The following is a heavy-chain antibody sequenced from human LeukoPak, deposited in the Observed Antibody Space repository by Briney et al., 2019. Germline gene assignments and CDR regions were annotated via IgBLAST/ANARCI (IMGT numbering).Heavy chain of an antibody. CDR1: GASISTYY. J-gene: IGHJ5*02. Sequence: SETLSLTCTVSGASISTYYWSWLRQPPGKELEWIGYIFTRGSSNYNPSLKSRVTISVDASMNEFSLRLTSVTAADTAVYYCAIKKGGWFDPWGQGVLVTVSS. D-gene: IGHD1-26*01. CDR3: AIKKGGWFDP. V-gene: IGHV4-4*09. CDR2: IFTRGSS.